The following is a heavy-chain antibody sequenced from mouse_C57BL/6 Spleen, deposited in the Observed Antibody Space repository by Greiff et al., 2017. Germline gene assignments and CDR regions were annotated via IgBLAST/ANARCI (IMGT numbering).Heavy chain of an antibody. CDR3: ARSDYYGSSYYFDY. Sequence: VQVVESGAELARPGASVKMSCKASGYTFTSYTMHWVKQRPGQGLEWIGYINPSSGYTKYNQKFKDKATLTADKSSSTAYMQLSSLTSDDSAVYYCARSDYYGSSYYFDYWGQGTTLTVSS. J-gene: IGHJ2*01. D-gene: IGHD1-1*01. CDR2: INPSSGYT. V-gene: IGHV1-4*01. CDR1: GYTFTSYT.